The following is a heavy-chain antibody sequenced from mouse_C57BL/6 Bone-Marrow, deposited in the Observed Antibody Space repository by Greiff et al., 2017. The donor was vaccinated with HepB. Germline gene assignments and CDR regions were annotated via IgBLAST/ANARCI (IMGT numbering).Heavy chain of an antibody. Sequence: QVQLQQPGAELVRPGSSVKLSCKASGYTFTSYWMDWVKQRPGQGLEWIGNIYPSDSETHYKQKFKDKATLTVDKSASTAYMQLSSLTSEDSAVYYGERDYSNAYYFDYWGQGTTLAVSS. CDR2: IYPSDSET. CDR1: GYTFTSYW. J-gene: IGHJ2*01. CDR3: ERDYSNAYYFDY. V-gene: IGHV1-61*01. D-gene: IGHD2-5*01.